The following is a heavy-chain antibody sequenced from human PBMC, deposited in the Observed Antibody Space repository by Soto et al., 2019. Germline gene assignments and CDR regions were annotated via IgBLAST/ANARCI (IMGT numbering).Heavy chain of an antibody. Sequence: QVQLHQWGAGLLKPSETLSLTCDISGEYFSANYWSWIRQTPGKGLEWLGEINHAGTTDYNPSVEDRIIISADASKNQFSLKLTSVTAMDTAVYYCATGGLFSSWGQGTLVTVSS. CDR3: ATGGLFSS. CDR1: GEYFSANY. D-gene: IGHD3-3*01. J-gene: IGHJ5*02. V-gene: IGHV4-34*01. CDR2: INHAGTT.